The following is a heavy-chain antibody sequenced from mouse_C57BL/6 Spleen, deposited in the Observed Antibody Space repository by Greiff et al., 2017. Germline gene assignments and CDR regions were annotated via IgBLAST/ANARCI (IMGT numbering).Heavy chain of an antibody. J-gene: IGHJ4*01. V-gene: IGHV1-54*01. CDR2: INPGSGGT. CDR1: GYAFTNYL. Sequence: QVQLQQPGAELVRPGTSVKVSCKASGYAFTNYLIEWVKQRPGQGLEWIGVINPGSGGTNYNEKFKGKATLTADKSSSTAYMQLSSLPSEDSAVYFCARDRAMDYWGQGTSVTVSS. CDR3: ARDRAMDY.